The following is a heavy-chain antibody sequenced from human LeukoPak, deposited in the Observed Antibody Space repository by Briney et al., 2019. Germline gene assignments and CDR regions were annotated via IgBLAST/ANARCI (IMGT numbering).Heavy chain of an antibody. CDR1: GFTFSYYE. V-gene: IGHV3-48*03. Sequence: GGSLRLSCAASGFTFSYYEMKWVRQAPGKGLEWLSSITSDSRTIYYADSVKGRFTISRDNAKNSLYLQMNSLRAEDTAVYSCARNYYYYMDVWGKGTTVIVYS. CDR3: ARNYYYYMDV. CDR2: ITSDSRTI. J-gene: IGHJ6*03.